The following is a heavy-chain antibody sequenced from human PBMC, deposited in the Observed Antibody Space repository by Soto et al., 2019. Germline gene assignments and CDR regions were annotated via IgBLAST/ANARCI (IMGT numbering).Heavy chain of an antibody. CDR2: INHSGST. CDR1: GGSFSGYY. Sequence: PSETLSLTCAVYGGSFSGYYWSWIRQPPGKGLEWIGEINHSGSTNYNPSLKSRVTISVDTSKNQFSLKLSSVTAADTAVYYCARNPTATVTTFDYWGQGTLVTVSS. D-gene: IGHD4-17*01. J-gene: IGHJ4*02. V-gene: IGHV4-34*01. CDR3: ARNPTATVTTFDY.